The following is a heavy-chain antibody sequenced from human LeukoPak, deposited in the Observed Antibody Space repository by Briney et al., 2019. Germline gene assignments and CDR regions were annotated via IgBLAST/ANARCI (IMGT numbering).Heavy chain of an antibody. Sequence: GGSLRLSCAASGFTFSSYAMHWVRQVPGKGLEYVSAISSNGGSTYYANSVKGRFTISRDNSKNTLYLQMNSLRAEDTAVFYCARDTRYYGMDVWGQGTTVTVSS. CDR2: ISSNGGST. CDR3: ARDTRYYGMDV. CDR1: GFTFSSYA. V-gene: IGHV3-64*01. J-gene: IGHJ6*02.